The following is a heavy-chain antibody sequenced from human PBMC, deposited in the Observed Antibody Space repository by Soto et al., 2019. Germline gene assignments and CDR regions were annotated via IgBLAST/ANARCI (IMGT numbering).Heavy chain of an antibody. Sequence: QLQLQESGPGLVKPSETLSLTCIVSGGSITRNNHYWGWIRQSPGQGLEWIGSILYSGSTNYNPSLKSRVTLSVETSKNPFSLKMSSVNSADTALYYCARLGSSGWYQGSYFDYWGQGTLVTVSS. V-gene: IGHV4-39*01. D-gene: IGHD6-19*01. CDR2: ILYSGST. CDR3: ARLGSSGWYQGSYFDY. J-gene: IGHJ4*02. CDR1: GGSITRNNHY.